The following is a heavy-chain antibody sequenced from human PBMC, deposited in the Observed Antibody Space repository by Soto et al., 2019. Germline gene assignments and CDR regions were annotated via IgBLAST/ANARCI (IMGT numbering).Heavy chain of an antibody. CDR3: ARAYDYVWGSYRRGGAFDI. D-gene: IGHD3-16*02. V-gene: IGHV3-33*01. CDR2: IWYDGSNK. Sequence: QVQLVESGGGVVQPGRSLRLSCAASGFTFSSYGMHWVRQAPGKGLEWVAVIWYDGSNKYYADSVKGRFTISRDNSKKTLYLQMNSVRAEDTAVYYCARAYDYVWGSYRRGGAFDIWGQGTMVTVSS. J-gene: IGHJ3*02. CDR1: GFTFSSYG.